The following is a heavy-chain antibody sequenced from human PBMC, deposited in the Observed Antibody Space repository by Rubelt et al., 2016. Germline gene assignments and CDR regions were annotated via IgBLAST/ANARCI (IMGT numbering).Heavy chain of an antibody. D-gene: IGHD3-10*01. J-gene: IGHJ6*02. CDR1: GFSFSDYY. CDR3: AGGGLRYFGDGTPHYYHHMDV. V-gene: IGHV3-11*01. Sequence: VESGGGLVKPGGSLRLSCAASGFSFSDYYMSWVRQAPGKGLEWLSYISSSGSTIYYGDSVKGRFTISRDNAKNTLYLQMSRLRAEDTAVYYCAGGGLRYFGDGTPHYYHHMDVRGQETTVTVSS. CDR2: ISSSGSTI.